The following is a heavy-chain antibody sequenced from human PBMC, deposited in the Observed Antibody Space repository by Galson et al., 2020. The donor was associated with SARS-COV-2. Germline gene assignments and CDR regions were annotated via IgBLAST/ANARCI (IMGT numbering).Heavy chain of an antibody. CDR2: IDPSGSYT. CDR1: GYSFTSYW. J-gene: IGHJ5*02. V-gene: IGHV5-10-1*01. CDR3: ARHGRFGTRPQDRFDP. Sequence: KIGESLKISCKGSGYSFTSYWISWVRQMPGKGLEWMGRIDPSGSYTNYSPSFQGHVTISADKSISTAYLQWSSLKASDTAMYYCARHGRFGTRPQDRFDPWGQGTLVTVSS. D-gene: IGHD3-10*01.